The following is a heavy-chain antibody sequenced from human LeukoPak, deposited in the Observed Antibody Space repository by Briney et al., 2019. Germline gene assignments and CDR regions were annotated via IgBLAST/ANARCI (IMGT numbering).Heavy chain of an antibody. Sequence: ASVRVSCKASGYTFTSYYMHWVRQAPGQGLEWMGIINPSGCSTSYAQKFQGRVTMTRDTSTSTVYMELSSLRSEDTAVYYCARQYCSGGSCQPTQSNYCYYGMDVWGQGTTVTVSS. CDR2: INPSGCST. D-gene: IGHD2-15*01. CDR1: GYTFTSYY. J-gene: IGHJ6*02. CDR3: ARQYCSGGSCQPTQSNYCYYGMDV. V-gene: IGHV1-46*01.